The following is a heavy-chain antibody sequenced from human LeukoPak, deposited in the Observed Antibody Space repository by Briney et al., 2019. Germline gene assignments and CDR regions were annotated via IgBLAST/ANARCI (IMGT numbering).Heavy chain of an antibody. CDR2: ISYDGNNK. V-gene: IGHV3-30*04. CDR1: GFTFSSYA. J-gene: IGHJ6*02. D-gene: IGHD3-10*01. Sequence: GGSLRLSCAASGFTFSSYAMHWVRQAPGKGLEWVTLISYDGNNKYYADSVKGRLTVSRDNSKNTLYLRMNSLTTEDTAVYYCARGGRGGMDVWGQGTTVTVSS. CDR3: ARGGRGGMDV.